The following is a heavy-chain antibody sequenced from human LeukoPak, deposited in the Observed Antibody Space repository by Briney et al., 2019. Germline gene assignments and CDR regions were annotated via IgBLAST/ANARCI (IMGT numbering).Heavy chain of an antibody. CDR1: GYTLTELS. Sequence: GASVKVSCKVSGYTLTELSIHWVPQAPGKGLEWMGGFDPEDGETIYAQKFQGRVTMTEDTSTDTAYMELSSMRSEDTAVYLCATSWVYSYGSSGYFDWGQGTLVTVSS. J-gene: IGHJ4*02. CDR3: ATSWVYSYGSSGYFD. D-gene: IGHD3-22*01. CDR2: FDPEDGET. V-gene: IGHV1-24*01.